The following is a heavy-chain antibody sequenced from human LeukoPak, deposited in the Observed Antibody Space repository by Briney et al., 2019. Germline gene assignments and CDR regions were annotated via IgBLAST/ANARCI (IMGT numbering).Heavy chain of an antibody. D-gene: IGHD3-22*01. CDR2: ISYDGSNK. CDR3: ARGSDSVTMIVVVITPLGDY. J-gene: IGHJ4*02. Sequence: GRSLRLSCAASGFTFSSYAMSWVRQAPGKGLEWVAVISYDGSNKYYADSVKGRFTISRDNSKNTLYLQMNSLRAEDTAVYYCARGSDSVTMIVVVITPLGDYWGQGTLVTVSS. V-gene: IGHV3-30-3*01. CDR1: GFTFSSYA.